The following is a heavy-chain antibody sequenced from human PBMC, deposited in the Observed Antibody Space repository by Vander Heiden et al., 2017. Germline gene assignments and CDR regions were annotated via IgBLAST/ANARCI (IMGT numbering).Heavy chain of an antibody. D-gene: IGHD2-15*01. J-gene: IGHJ5*02. CDR3: AKEALLAGRPFDP. CDR2: ISDSAGTT. Sequence: EVPLLESGGGLVQPGGSLRLSCAASGLTFSNYAMSWVRQAPGKGLEWGSAISDSAGTTYYADSVKGRFTISRDNSKNTLYLQVNSLRAEDTAVYYCAKEALLAGRPFDPWGQGTLVTVSS. V-gene: IGHV3-23*01. CDR1: GLTFSNYA.